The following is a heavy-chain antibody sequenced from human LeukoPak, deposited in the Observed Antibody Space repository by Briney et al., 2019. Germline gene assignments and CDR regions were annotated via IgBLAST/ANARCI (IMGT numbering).Heavy chain of an antibody. V-gene: IGHV4-4*07. D-gene: IGHD6-19*01. J-gene: IGHJ4*02. CDR1: GGSISSYY. Sequence: PSETLSLACTVSGGSISSYYWSWIRQPAGKGLEWIGRIYSSGSTNYNPSLKSRVTVSVDTSKNQFSLKLSSVTAADTAVYYCARGPRSSDWYSIDYWGRGTLVTVSS. CDR3: ARGPRSSDWYSIDY. CDR2: IYSSGST.